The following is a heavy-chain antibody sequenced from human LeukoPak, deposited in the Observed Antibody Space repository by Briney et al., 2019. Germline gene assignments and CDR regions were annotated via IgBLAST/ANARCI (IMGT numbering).Heavy chain of an antibody. CDR1: GGSISSYY. CDR2: IYYSGST. V-gene: IGHV4-59*08. Sequence: SETLSLTCTVSGGSISSYYWSWIRQPPGKGLEWIGYIYYSGSTNYNPSLKSRVTISADTSKNQFSLKLSSVTAADTAVYYCARQRSYDSSGYYAYFDYWGQGTLVTVSS. J-gene: IGHJ4*02. CDR3: ARQRSYDSSGYYAYFDY. D-gene: IGHD3-22*01.